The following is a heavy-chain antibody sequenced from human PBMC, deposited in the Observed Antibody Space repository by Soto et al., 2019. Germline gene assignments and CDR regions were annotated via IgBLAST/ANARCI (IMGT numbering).Heavy chain of an antibody. CDR2: ISYDGSNK. Sequence: PGGSLRLSCAASGFTFSSYAMHWVRQAPGKGLEWVAVISYDGSNKYYADSVKGRFTISRDNSKNTLYLQMNSLRAEDTAVYYCARSDVDSSPIDYWGQVTLVTVSS. CDR1: GFTFSSYA. V-gene: IGHV3-30-3*01. CDR3: ARSDVDSSPIDY. D-gene: IGHD5-12*01. J-gene: IGHJ4*02.